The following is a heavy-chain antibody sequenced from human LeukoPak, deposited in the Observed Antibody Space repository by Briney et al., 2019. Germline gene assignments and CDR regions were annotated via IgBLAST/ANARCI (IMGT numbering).Heavy chain of an antibody. J-gene: IGHJ4*02. Sequence: GASVKVSCKASGGTFSSYAISWVRQAPGQGLEWMGGIIPIFGTANYAQKFQGRVTITTDESTSTAYMELSSLRSEDTAVYYCARGGIAVAGDYFDYWGQGTLVTVPS. CDR3: ARGGIAVAGDYFDY. D-gene: IGHD6-19*01. CDR2: IIPIFGTA. CDR1: GGTFSSYA. V-gene: IGHV1-69*05.